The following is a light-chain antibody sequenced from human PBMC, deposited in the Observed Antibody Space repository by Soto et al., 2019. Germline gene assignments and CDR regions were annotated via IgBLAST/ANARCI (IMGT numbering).Light chain of an antibody. V-gene: IGLV1-44*01. J-gene: IGLJ1*01. CDR2: TTN. Sequence: QSVLTQPHSASGTPGQRVTISCSGSSSNIGTSSVHWFQQLPGTAPKLLISTTNQRPSGVPERFSGSKSGTSASLAISGLQSEDEADYYCAAWDDSLNGQVFGTGTKGTVL. CDR3: AAWDDSLNGQV. CDR1: SSNIGTSS.